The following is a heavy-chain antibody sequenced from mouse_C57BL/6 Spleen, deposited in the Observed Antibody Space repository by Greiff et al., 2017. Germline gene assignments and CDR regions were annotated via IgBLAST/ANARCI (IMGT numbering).Heavy chain of an antibody. V-gene: IGHV1-47*01. D-gene: IGHD1-1*01. CDR3: ARGVYYYGSSYDYYAMDY. J-gene: IGHJ4*01. CDR1: GYTFTTYP. Sequence: VKLMESGAELVKPGASVKMSCKASGYTFTTYPIEWMKQNHGKSLEWIGNFHPFNDDTKYNEKFKGKATLTVEKSSSTVYLELSRLTSDDSAVYYCARGVYYYGSSYDYYAMDYWGQGTSVTVSS. CDR2: FHPFNDDT.